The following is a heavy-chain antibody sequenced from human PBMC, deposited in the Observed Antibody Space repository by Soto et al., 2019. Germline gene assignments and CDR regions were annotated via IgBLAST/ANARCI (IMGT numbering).Heavy chain of an antibody. V-gene: IGHV1-69*06. CDR2: IIPIFGTA. CDR1: GGPFSSYA. Sequence: SVKVSCKASGGPFSSYAISWVRQAPGQGLEWMGVIIPIFGTANYAQKFQGRVTITADKSTSTAYMELSSLRSEDTAVYYWARGYFPYYDILTGFAALDPSGQGALVTVSS. CDR3: ARGYFPYYDILTGFAALDP. D-gene: IGHD3-9*01. J-gene: IGHJ5*02.